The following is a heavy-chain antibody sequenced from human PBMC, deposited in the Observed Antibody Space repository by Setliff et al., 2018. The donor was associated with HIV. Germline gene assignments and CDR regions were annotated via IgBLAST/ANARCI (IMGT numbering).Heavy chain of an antibody. CDR3: ARHRKDDYFLTAYFDYDWRSYYFDY. D-gene: IGHD4-17*01. CDR1: GGSLSGYY. CDR2: IYHSGST. J-gene: IGHJ4*02. V-gene: IGHV4-34*01. Sequence: SETLSLTCAVYGGSLSGYYWTWIRQPPGKGLEWIGEIYHSGSTNYNPSLKSRVTISVDKSKNQFSLKLISVTAADTAVYYCARHRKDDYFLTAYFDYDWRSYYFDYWGQGSLVTVSS.